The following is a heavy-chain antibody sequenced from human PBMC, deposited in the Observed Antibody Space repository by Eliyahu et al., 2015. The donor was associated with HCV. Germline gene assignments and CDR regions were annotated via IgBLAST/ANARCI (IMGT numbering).Heavy chain of an antibody. D-gene: IGHD1-20*01. Sequence: QVQLQQWGAGLLKPSETLSLTCAVYGGSFSGYYWSWIRQPPGKGLEWIGEINHSGSTNYNPSLKSRVTISVDTSKNQFSLKLSSVTAADTAVYYCARARSITGTIDYWGQGTLVTVSS. V-gene: IGHV4-34*01. CDR3: ARARSITGTIDY. CDR1: GGSFSGYY. J-gene: IGHJ4*02. CDR2: INHSGST.